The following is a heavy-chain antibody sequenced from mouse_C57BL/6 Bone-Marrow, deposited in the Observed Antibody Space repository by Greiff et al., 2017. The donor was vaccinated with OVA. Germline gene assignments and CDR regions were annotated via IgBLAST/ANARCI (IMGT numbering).Heavy chain of an antibody. D-gene: IGHD2-1*01. J-gene: IGHJ2*01. V-gene: IGHV14-4*01. CDR2: IDPENGDT. CDR3: TTRGNIDY. CDR1: GFNIKDDY. Sequence: VQLQQSGAELVRPGASVKLSCTASGFNIKDDYMHWVKQRPEQGLEWIGWIDPENGDTQYASKFQGKATITADTPSNTAYLQHSSLTSEDTAVYYCTTRGNIDYWGQGTTLTVSS.